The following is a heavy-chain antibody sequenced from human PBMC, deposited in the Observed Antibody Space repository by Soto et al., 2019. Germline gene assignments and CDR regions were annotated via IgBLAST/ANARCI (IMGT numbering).Heavy chain of an antibody. V-gene: IGHV4-31*03. D-gene: IGHD1-20*01. CDR3: ASQSRITGTSPWIYFDY. Sequence: SETLSLTCTVSGGSISSGGYYWSWIRQHPGKGLEWIGYIYYSGSTYYNPSLKSRVTISVDTSKNQFSLKLSSVTAADTAVYYCASQSRITGTSPWIYFDYWGQGTLVTVSS. CDR2: IYYSGST. CDR1: GGSISSGGYY. J-gene: IGHJ4*02.